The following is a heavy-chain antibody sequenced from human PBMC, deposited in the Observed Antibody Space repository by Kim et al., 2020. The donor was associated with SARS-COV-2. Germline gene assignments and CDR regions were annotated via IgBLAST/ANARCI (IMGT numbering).Heavy chain of an antibody. CDR3: ARISPYSTFDI. Sequence: SETLSLTCAVYGGSFSGYYWSWIRQPPGKGLEWIGEINHSGSTNYNPSLKSRVTISVDTSKNQFSLKLSSVTAADTAVYYCARISPYSTFDILGQGTMVT. V-gene: IGHV4-34*01. CDR2: INHSGST. D-gene: IGHD2-21*01. CDR1: GGSFSGYY. J-gene: IGHJ3*02.